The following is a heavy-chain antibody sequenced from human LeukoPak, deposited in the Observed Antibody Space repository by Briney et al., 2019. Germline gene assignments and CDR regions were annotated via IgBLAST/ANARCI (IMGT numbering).Heavy chain of an antibody. J-gene: IGHJ5*02. D-gene: IGHD6-13*01. CDR3: ARISSSWYWFDP. Sequence: SVKVSCKASGGTFSSYAISWVRQAPGQGLEWMGRIIPIFGTANYAQKFQGRVTITADKSTGTAYMELSSLRSEDTAVYYCARISSSWYWFDPWGQGTLVTVSS. CDR1: GGTFSSYA. CDR2: IIPIFGTA. V-gene: IGHV1-69*06.